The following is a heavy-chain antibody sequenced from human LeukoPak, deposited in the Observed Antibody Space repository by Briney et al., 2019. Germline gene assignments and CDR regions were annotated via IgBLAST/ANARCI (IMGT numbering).Heavy chain of an antibody. V-gene: IGHV1-46*01. CDR2: INPSGGST. D-gene: IGHD1-26*01. Sequence: ASVKVSCKASGYTFTSYYMHWVRQAPGQGLEWMGIINPSGGSTSYAQKFQGRVTMTRDTSTSTVYMELSSLRSEDTAVYYCARDGRGVVGAYSDGLDVWGQGTTVTVSS. CDR1: GYTFTSYY. J-gene: IGHJ6*02. CDR3: ARDGRGVVGAYSDGLDV.